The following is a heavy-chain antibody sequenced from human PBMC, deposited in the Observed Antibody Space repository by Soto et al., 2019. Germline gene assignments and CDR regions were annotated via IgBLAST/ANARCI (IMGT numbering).Heavy chain of an antibody. CDR1: GGSFSSYY. V-gene: IGHV4-59*08. Sequence: QVQLQESGPGLVRPSETLSLTCTVSGGSFSSYYSTWIRQSPGKGLEWIGYIYYSGSTDYNPSLRGRLAISIDTSKNQFSLRLNSMTAADTAVYYCAGRDCSGTNCYYLDYYYMDVWGKGTTVTVSS. D-gene: IGHD2-2*01. CDR3: AGRDCSGTNCYYLDYYYMDV. CDR2: IYYSGST. J-gene: IGHJ6*03.